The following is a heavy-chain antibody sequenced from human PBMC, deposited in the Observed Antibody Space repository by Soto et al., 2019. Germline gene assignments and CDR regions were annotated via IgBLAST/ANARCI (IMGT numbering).Heavy chain of an antibody. CDR1: GGSISSYY. Sequence: SETLSLTCTVSGGSISSYYWSWVRQPPGKGLEWIGYIYYSGSTNYNPSLKSRVTISVDTSKNQFSLKLSSVTAADTAVYYCARQGSSVGYYYHYYMGVWGKGTTVTVSS. D-gene: IGHD6-6*01. CDR2: IYYSGST. J-gene: IGHJ6*03. CDR3: ARQGSSVGYYYHYYMGV. V-gene: IGHV4-59*08.